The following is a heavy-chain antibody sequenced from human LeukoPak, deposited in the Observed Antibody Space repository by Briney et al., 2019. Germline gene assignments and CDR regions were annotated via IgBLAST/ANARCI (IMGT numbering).Heavy chain of an antibody. CDR3: ARDWGYSYWTTDY. D-gene: IGHD5-18*01. J-gene: IGHJ4*02. Sequence: GGSLRLSCVVSGFTFSNYWMTWVRQAPGKGLEWVANIKQDGSEKYYVDSVKGRFTISRDNAKNSLYLQMNSLRAEDTAVYYCARDWGYSYWTTDYWGQGTLVTVSS. V-gene: IGHV3-7*01. CDR2: IKQDGSEK. CDR1: GFTFSNYW.